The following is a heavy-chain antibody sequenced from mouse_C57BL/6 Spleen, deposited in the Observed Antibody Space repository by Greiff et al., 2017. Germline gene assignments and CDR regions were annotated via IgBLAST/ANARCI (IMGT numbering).Heavy chain of an antibody. V-gene: IGHV1-82*01. CDR1: GYAFSSSW. CDR2: IYPGDGDT. Sequence: VKLQESGPELVKPGASVKISCKASGYAFSSSWMNWVKQRPGKGLEWIGRIYPGDGDTNYNGKFKGKATLTADKSSSTAYMQLSSLTSEDSAVYFCATDYDEYFDVWGTGTTVTVSS. CDR3: ATDYDEYFDV. J-gene: IGHJ1*03. D-gene: IGHD2-4*01.